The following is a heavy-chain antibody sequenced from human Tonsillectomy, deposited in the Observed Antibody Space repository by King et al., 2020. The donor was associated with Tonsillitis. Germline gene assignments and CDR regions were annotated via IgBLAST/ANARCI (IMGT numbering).Heavy chain of an antibody. CDR2: VYSTGST. CDR1: GGSISGYY. V-gene: IGHV4-4*07. J-gene: IGHJ6*02. Sequence: QLQESGPGLVKPSETLSLTCTVSGGSISGYYWSWIRQPAGKGLEWIGRVYSTGSTNYNPSLKSRVTMSVDTSKNQFSLKLSSVTAADTAVYYCASDPMGATPWGLNYYYGMDVWGQGTTVTVSS. D-gene: IGHD1-26*01. CDR3: ASDPMGATPWGLNYYYGMDV.